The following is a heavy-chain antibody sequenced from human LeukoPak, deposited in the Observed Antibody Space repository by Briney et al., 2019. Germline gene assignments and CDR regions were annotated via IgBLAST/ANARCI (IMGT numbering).Heavy chain of an antibody. CDR2: IYYSGTN. D-gene: IGHD4-11*01. CDR3: ARRVNYVPPNWFVP. V-gene: IGHV4-39*01. J-gene: IGHJ5*02. CDR1: LGSISSTSYY. Sequence: SGTLSLTCTVSLGSISSTSYYWGWTRHPPGKGLEWLGRIYYSGTNYYNPSVKSRVTISVATSKNKFSLKLSCVSAADTAVYCCARRVNYVPPNWFVPWGEGTLVTVSS.